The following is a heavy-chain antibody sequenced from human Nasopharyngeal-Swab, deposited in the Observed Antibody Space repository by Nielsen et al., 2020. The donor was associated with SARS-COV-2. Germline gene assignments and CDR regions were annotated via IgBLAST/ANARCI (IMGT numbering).Heavy chain of an antibody. V-gene: IGHV4-59*13. CDR1: GGSISSYY. CDR2: IYYSGST. CDR3: ARDSRYYYYGMDV. J-gene: IGHJ6*02. Sequence: SETLSLTCTVSGGSISSYYWSWIRQPPGKGPEWIGYIYYSGSTNYNPSLKSRVTISVDTSKNQFSLKLGSVTAADTAVYYCARDSRYYYYGMDVWGQGTTVTVSS.